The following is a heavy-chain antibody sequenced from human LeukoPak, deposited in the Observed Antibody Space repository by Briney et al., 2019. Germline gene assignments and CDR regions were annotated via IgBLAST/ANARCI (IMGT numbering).Heavy chain of an antibody. V-gene: IGHV3-66*01. CDR1: GFTVSSNY. J-gene: IGHJ6*02. D-gene: IGHD6-13*01. CDR2: IYSGGST. Sequence: GGSLRLSCAASGFTVSSNYMSWVRQAPGKGLEWVSVIYSGGSTYYADSVKGRFTISRDNSKNTLYLQMNSLRAEDTAVYYCARSQQQLVPLPPNYYGMDVWGQGTTVTVSS. CDR3: ARSQQQLVPLPPNYYGMDV.